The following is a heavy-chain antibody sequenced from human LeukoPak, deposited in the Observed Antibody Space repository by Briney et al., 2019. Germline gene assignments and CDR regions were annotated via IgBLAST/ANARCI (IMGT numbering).Heavy chain of an antibody. CDR1: GYTFSNYY. D-gene: IGHD1-1*01. J-gene: IGHJ4*02. V-gene: IGHV1-46*01. CDR2: INPNGINT. CDR3: ARDSTIAGTIPLGY. Sequence: ASVKVSCKASGYTFSNYYMYWVRQAPGQGLQWMGIINPNGINTRYAQKFQGRVTITADKSTSTAYMELSSLRSEDTAVYYCARDSTIAGTIPLGYWGQGTLVTVSS.